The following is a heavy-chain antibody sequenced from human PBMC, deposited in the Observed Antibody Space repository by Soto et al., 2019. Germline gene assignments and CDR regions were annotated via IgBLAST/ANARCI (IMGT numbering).Heavy chain of an antibody. J-gene: IGHJ3*02. D-gene: IGHD3-16*02. CDR3: ARSHMITFGGVIRTTAFDI. CDR1: GLTFSSYS. V-gene: IGHV3-48*01. CDR2: ISSSSSTI. Sequence: GGSLRLSCAASGLTFSSYSMNWVRQAPGKGLEWVSYISSSSSTIYYADSVKGRFTISRDNAKNSLYLQMNSLRAEDTAEYYCARSHMITFGGVIRTTAFDIWGQGTMVTVS.